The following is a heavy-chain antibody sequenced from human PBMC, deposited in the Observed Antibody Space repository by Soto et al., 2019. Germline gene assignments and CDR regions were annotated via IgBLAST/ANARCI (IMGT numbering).Heavy chain of an antibody. CDR3: ARDRLLWFGPQGNP. J-gene: IGHJ5*02. D-gene: IGHD3-10*01. V-gene: IGHV4-39*02. Sequence: ASETLSLTCTVSGGSISSSSYYWGWIRQPPGKGLEWIGSIYYSGSTYYNPSLKSRVTISVDTSKNQFSLKLSSVTAADTAVYYCARDRLLWFGPQGNPWGQGTLVTVSS. CDR1: GGSISSSSYY. CDR2: IYYSGST.